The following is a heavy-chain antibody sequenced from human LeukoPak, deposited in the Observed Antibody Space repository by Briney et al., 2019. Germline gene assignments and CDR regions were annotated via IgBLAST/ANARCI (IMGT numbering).Heavy chain of an antibody. J-gene: IGHJ4*02. Sequence: SETLSLTCAVSGGSITTTDFDWAWIRQPPGQGFEWIATISSSGKAYYYPSLMSRITISVDTSKNQFSLDVTSVTAADTGLFYCARFKGGTGFDYWGRGILVIVS. V-gene: IGHV4-39*01. D-gene: IGHD1-26*01. CDR2: ISSSGKA. CDR1: GGSITTTDFD. CDR3: ARFKGGTGFDY.